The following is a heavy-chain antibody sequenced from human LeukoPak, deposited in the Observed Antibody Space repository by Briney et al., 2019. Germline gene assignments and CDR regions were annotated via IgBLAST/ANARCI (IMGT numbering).Heavy chain of an antibody. CDR1: GFIFSDYA. J-gene: IGHJ4*02. CDR2: VRNDGGDK. V-gene: IGHV3-30-3*01. D-gene: IGHD6-6*01. Sequence: GGSLRLSCAASGFIFSDYAIHWVRQAPGKGLEWVGVVRNDGGDKYYADSVKGRFTVSRDTSKNTFSLQMDNLRAEDTAVYYCARLASRSYWGQGTLVAVSS. CDR3: ARLASRSY.